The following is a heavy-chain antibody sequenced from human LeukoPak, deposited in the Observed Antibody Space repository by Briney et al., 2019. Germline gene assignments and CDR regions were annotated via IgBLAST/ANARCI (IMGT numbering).Heavy chain of an antibody. J-gene: IGHJ5*02. Sequence: GGSLRLSCAASGFIVSSNYMSWVRQAPGKGLEWVSVIYSGGRTYYAASVKGRFTTSRDNSKNTLFLQMNSLSAEDTAVYYCARHSSGWYYNWFDPWGQGTLVTVSS. CDR3: ARHSSGWYYNWFDP. CDR2: IYSGGRT. V-gene: IGHV3-66*04. D-gene: IGHD6-19*01. CDR1: GFIVSSNY.